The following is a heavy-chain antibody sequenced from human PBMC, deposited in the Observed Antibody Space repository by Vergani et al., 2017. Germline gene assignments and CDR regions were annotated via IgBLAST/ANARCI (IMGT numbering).Heavy chain of an antibody. Sequence: QVQLQESGPGLVKPSETLSLTCTVSGGSISSYYWSWIRKPPGKGLEWIGYIHYSGSTNYNPSLKSRVTISVDTSKNQFSLKLSSVTAADTAVYYCAKPKLKSGWWGSVTPEHWGQGTLVTVSS. CDR1: GGSISSYY. V-gene: IGHV4-59*01. J-gene: IGHJ1*01. CDR3: AKPKLKSGWWGSVTPEH. CDR2: IHYSGST. D-gene: IGHD6-19*01.